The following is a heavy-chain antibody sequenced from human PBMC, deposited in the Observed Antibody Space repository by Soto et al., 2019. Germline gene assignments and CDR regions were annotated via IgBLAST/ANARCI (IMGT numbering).Heavy chain of an antibody. CDR3: AVIVGAPRL. Sequence: EVQLVESGGGLVKPGGSLRLSCAASGFTFSSYSMNWVRQAPGKGLEWVSSISSGSTYIYYADSVKGRFTISRDNAKNSLYLQLNSLRAEDTAVYYCAVIVGAPRLGGQGTLVTVSS. V-gene: IGHV3-21*01. CDR1: GFTFSSYS. J-gene: IGHJ4*02. D-gene: IGHD1-26*01. CDR2: ISSGSTYI.